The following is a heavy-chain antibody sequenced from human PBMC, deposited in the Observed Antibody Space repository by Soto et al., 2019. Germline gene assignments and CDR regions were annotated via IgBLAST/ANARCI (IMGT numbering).Heavy chain of an antibody. V-gene: IGHV4-34*01. CDR3: ARRGSKRAYYYYYMDV. J-gene: IGHJ6*03. CDR2: INHSGST. CDR1: GGSFSGYD. Sequence: SETLFLTCAVYGGSFSGYDWSWIRQPPGKGLEWIGEINHSGSTNYNPSLKSRVTISVDTSKNQFSLKLSSVTAADTAVYYCARRGSKRAYYYYYMDVWGKGTTVTVS.